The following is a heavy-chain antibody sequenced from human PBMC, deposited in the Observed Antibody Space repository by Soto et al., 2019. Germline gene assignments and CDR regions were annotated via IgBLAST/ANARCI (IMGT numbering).Heavy chain of an antibody. Sequence: SETLSLTCTVSGGSISSDGYYWSWIRQHPGKGLEWIGYIYYSGSTYYNPSLKSRVTISVDTSKNQFSLKLSSVTAADTAVYYCARAAHYSSPFRWFDPWGQGTLVTSPQ. CDR2: IYYSGST. CDR1: GGSISSDGYY. J-gene: IGHJ5*02. V-gene: IGHV4-31*03. D-gene: IGHD6-13*01. CDR3: ARAAHYSSPFRWFDP.